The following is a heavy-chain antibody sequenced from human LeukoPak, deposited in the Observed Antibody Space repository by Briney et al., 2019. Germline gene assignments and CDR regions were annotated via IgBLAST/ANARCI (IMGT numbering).Heavy chain of an antibody. V-gene: IGHV1-46*01. J-gene: IGHJ6*03. CDR3: ARVGSNYYMDV. CDR2: INPSGGST. Sequence: ASVKVSCKASGYTFTSYYMHWVRQAPGQGLEWMGIINPSGGSTSYALKFQGRVTMTRDTSISTAYMELSRLRSDDTAVYYCARVGSNYYMDVWGKGTTVTISS. D-gene: IGHD6-13*01. CDR1: GYTFTSYY.